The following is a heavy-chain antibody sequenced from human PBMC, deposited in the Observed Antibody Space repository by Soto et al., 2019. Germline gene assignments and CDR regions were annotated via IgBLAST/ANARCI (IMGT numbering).Heavy chain of an antibody. CDR3: ASRTLISGSPIPFHY. V-gene: IGHV3-7*01. CDR1: GFTFSTYS. Sequence: GGSLRLSCAASGFTFSTYSMSWVRQTPGKGLEWVASIKEDGGEKNYLDSAKGRFTISRDNAKSSLYLQMNSLRVEDTAVYYCASRTLISGSPIPFHYWGQGTLVTVSS. D-gene: IGHD3-10*01. CDR2: IKEDGGEK. J-gene: IGHJ4*02.